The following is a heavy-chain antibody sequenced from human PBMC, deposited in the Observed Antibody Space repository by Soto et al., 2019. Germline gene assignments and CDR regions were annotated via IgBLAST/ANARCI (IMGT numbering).Heavy chain of an antibody. Sequence: EVQLLESGGGLVQPGGSLSLSCAASGFTFSRYAMSWVRQTPGKGLEWVAGISGSGGATYYADSVKGRLTISRDNSNNPPYLQMNSLRAEDTAFYYCAKDLGPPVRSHYPYWYFDVWGRGTLVTVSS. J-gene: IGHJ2*01. CDR3: AKDLGPPVRSHYPYWYFDV. D-gene: IGHD3-10*01. CDR1: GFTFSRYA. V-gene: IGHV3-23*01. CDR2: ISGSGGAT.